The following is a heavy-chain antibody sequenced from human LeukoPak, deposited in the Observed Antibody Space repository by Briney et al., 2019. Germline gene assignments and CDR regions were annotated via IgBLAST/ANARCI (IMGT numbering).Heavy chain of an antibody. V-gene: IGHV4-4*02. D-gene: IGHD2-15*01. CDR3: ARRPAATRTNWFDP. CDR1: GGSISSSNW. J-gene: IGHJ5*02. Sequence: SGTLSLTCAVSGGSISSSNWWSWVRQPPGKGLEWIGEIYHSGSTNYNPSLKSRVTISVDKSKNQFSLKLSSVTAADTAVYYCARRPAATRTNWFDPWGQGTLVTVSS. CDR2: IYHSGST.